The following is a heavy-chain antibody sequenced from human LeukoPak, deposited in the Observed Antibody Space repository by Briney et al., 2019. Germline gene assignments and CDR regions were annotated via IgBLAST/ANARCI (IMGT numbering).Heavy chain of an antibody. CDR1: GYTFTSYY. CDR3: ARDRDIVSRSRSPSSVDY. V-gene: IGHV1-46*01. D-gene: IGHD5-12*01. J-gene: IGHJ4*02. CDR2: INPSGGST. Sequence: EASVKVSCKASGYTFTSYYMHWVRQAPGQGLEWMGIINPSGGSTSYAQKFQGRVTMTRDTSTSTVYMELSSLRSEDTAVYYCARDRDIVSRSRSPSSVDYWGQGTLVTVPS.